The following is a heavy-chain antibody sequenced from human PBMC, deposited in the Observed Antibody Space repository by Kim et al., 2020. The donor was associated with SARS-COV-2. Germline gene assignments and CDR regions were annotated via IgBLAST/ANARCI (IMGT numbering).Heavy chain of an antibody. Sequence: GGSLRLSCAASGFTFSSYGMHWVRQAPGKGLEWVAVISYDGSNKYYADSVKGRFTISRDNSKNTLYLQMNSLRAEDTAVYYCAKVNWGFSYFDYWGQGTLVTVSS. CDR2: ISYDGSNK. CDR1: GFTFSSYG. V-gene: IGHV3-30*18. CDR3: AKVNWGFSYFDY. D-gene: IGHD7-27*01. J-gene: IGHJ4*02.